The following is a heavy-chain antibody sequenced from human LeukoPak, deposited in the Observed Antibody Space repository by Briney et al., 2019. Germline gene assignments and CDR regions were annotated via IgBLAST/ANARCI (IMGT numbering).Heavy chain of an antibody. Sequence: KPGGSLRLSCAASGFTFSDYYMSWIRQAPGKGLEWVSHIRSSYTNYADSVKGRFTISRDIAKNSLYLQMNSLRAEDTAVYYCARLHSSTLDYWGQGTLVTVSS. CDR1: GFTFSDYY. CDR3: ARLHSSTLDY. V-gene: IGHV3-11*03. CDR2: IRSSYT. J-gene: IGHJ4*02. D-gene: IGHD6-13*01.